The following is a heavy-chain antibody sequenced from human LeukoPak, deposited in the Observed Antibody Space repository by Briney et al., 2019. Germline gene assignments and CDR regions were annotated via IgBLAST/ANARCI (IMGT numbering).Heavy chain of an antibody. CDR1: GYTFTGYY. D-gene: IGHD6-19*01. V-gene: IGHV1-46*01. CDR3: ARARGGSGWFILYFDY. Sequence: ASVKVSCKASGYTFTGYYMHWVRQAPGQGLEWMGTINPSGGSTSYAQKFQGRGTMTRDTSTSTVYMELSSLRSEDTAVYYCARARGGSGWFILYFDYWGHGTLVTVSS. J-gene: IGHJ4*01. CDR2: INPSGGST.